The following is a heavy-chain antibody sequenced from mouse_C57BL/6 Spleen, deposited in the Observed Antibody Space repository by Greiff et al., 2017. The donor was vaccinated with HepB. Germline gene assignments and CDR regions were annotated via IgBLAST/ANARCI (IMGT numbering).Heavy chain of an antibody. J-gene: IGHJ3*01. D-gene: IGHD2-3*01. CDR2: IRLKSDNYAT. Sequence: EVQVVESGGGLVQPGGSMKLSCVASGFTFSNYWMNWVRQSPEKGLEWVAQIRLKSDNYATHYAESVKGRFTISRDDSKSSVYLQMNNLRAEDTGIYYCTASYDGYPPWFAYWGQGTLVTVSA. CDR3: TASYDGYPPWFAY. V-gene: IGHV6-3*01. CDR1: GFTFSNYW.